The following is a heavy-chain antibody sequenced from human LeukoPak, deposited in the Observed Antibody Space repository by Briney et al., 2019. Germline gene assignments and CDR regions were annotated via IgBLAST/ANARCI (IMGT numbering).Heavy chain of an antibody. Sequence: SETLSLTCTVSGGSISSCYWSWIRQPPGKGLEWIGYIYYSGSTNYNPSLKSRVTISVDTSKNQFSLKLSSVTAADTAVYYCAREGDYYDSSGYYSRTFDYWGQGTLVTVSS. J-gene: IGHJ4*02. V-gene: IGHV4-59*01. CDR1: GGSISSCY. D-gene: IGHD3-22*01. CDR3: AREGDYYDSSGYYSRTFDY. CDR2: IYYSGST.